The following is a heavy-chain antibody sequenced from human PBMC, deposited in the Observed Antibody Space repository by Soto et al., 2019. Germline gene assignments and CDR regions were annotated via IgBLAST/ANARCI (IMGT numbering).Heavy chain of an antibody. J-gene: IGHJ4*02. CDR2: INAGNGNT. D-gene: IGHD4-4*01. CDR1: GYTFTSYA. V-gene: IGHV1-3*01. Sequence: ASVKVSCKASGYTFTSYAMHWVRQAPGQRLEWMGWINAGNGNTKYSQKFQGRVTMTRDTSTSTVYMELSSLRSEDTAVYYCARDTYSNAPYYFDYWGQGTLVTV. CDR3: ARDTYSNAPYYFDY.